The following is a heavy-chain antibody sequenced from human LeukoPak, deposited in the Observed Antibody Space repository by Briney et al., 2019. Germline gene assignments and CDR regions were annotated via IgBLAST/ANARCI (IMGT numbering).Heavy chain of an antibody. CDR1: GFTFRNHG. CDR2: ISPNGGIT. D-gene: IGHD5-24*01. J-gene: IGHJ4*02. V-gene: IGHV3-23*01. CDR3: AKDDAWLQYEN. Sequence: GGTLRLSCTASGFTFRNHGMNWVRQAPGKGLEWVSGISPNGGITYYADSVKGRFTISRDNSRNTVSLQMNYLRAEDTAIYYCAKDDAWLQYENWGQGILVTVSS.